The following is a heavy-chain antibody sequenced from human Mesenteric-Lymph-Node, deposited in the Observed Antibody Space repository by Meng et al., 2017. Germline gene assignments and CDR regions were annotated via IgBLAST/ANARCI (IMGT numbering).Heavy chain of an antibody. Sequence: QLQLQESGPGLVKPWETLSLPCTVSGGSITSSSYSCGWIRQPPGKGLEWIGYIYYSGTTYYNPSLKSRATISEDTAKNQFSLNLSSVTAADTAVYYCARQVNSDGCPRYFDFWGQGTLVTVSS. CDR1: GGSITSSSYS. D-gene: IGHD5-24*01. V-gene: IGHV4-39*01. CDR2: IYYSGTT. CDR3: ARQVNSDGCPRYFDF. J-gene: IGHJ4*02.